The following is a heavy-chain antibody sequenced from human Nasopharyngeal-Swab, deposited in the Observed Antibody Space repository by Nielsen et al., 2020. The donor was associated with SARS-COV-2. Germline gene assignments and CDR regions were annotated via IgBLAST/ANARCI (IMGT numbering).Heavy chain of an antibody. D-gene: IGHD7-27*01. CDR1: GYSISSGYY. CDR3: ARFGDELGELPDY. CDR2: IYHSGST. J-gene: IGHJ4*02. Sequence: GSLRLSCTVSGYSISSGYYWGWIRQPPGKGLEWIGSIYHSGSTYYNPSLKSRVTISVDTSKNQFSLKLSSVTAADTAVYYCARFGDELGELPDYWGQGTLVTVSS. V-gene: IGHV4-38-2*02.